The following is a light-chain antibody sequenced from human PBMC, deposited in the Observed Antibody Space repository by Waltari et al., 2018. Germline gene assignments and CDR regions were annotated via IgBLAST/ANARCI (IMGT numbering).Light chain of an antibody. J-gene: IGLJ3*02. V-gene: IGLV2-14*04. CDR3: NSYAGSSCWV. CDR2: DVG. Sequence: WDRQHQGEAPKLVIYDVGERASGGANRCCGCKSGNTASLTISGLQAEDEADYYCNSYAGSSCWVVGGGTKLTVL.